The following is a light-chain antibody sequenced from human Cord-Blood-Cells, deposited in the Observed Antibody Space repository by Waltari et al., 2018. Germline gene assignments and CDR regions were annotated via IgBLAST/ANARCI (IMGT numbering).Light chain of an antibody. Sequence: QSALTQPASVSGSPGQSITISCTGTSSDVGGYNYVSWYQQHPGKAPKLMIYEVSKRPSGVSNRLSGSKSGNTASLTISGLQAEDEADYYCSSYTSSSTNYVFGTGTKVTVL. CDR1: SSDVGGYNY. J-gene: IGLJ1*01. CDR3: SSYTSSSTNYV. CDR2: EVS. V-gene: IGLV2-14*01.